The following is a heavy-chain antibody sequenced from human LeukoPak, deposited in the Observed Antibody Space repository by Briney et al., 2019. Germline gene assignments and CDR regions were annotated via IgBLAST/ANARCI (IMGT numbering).Heavy chain of an antibody. V-gene: IGHV1-8*03. J-gene: IGHJ6*03. CDR1: GYTFTSYD. D-gene: IGHD4-17*01. CDR3: ARGTDDYGDYVGGYYYYYYMDV. CDR2: MNPNSGNT. Sequence: ASVKVSCKASGYTFTSYDINWVRQATGQGLEWIGWMNPNSGNTGYAQKFQGRVTITRNTSISTAYMELSSLRSEDTAVYYCARGTDDYGDYVGGYYYYYYMDVWGKGTTVTISS.